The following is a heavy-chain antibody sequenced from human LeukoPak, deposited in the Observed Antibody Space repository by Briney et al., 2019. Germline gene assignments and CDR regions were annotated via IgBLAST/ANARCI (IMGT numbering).Heavy chain of an antibody. CDR1: GFTFSDYY. D-gene: IGHD5-12*01. Sequence: PGGSLRLSCAASGFTFSDYYMSWLRQAPGKGLEWVSYISSSGSTIYYADSVKGRFTISRDNAKNSLYLQMNSLRAEDTAVYYCARDGNSGYDEDYYYYYGMDVWGQGTTVTVSS. J-gene: IGHJ6*02. CDR2: ISSSGSTI. V-gene: IGHV3-11*01. CDR3: ARDGNSGYDEDYYYYYGMDV.